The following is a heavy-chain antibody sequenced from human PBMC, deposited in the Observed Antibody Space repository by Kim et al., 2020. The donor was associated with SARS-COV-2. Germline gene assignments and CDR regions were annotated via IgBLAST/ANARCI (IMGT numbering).Heavy chain of an antibody. CDR3: ARARRSGWYCFDY. Sequence: SETLSLSCTVSGDSITDYYWTWIRQPPGKGLEWIGYVHYSGSDDSNPSLKSRVTMSVDTSKNQFSLKLSSVSAADTAVYYCARARRSGWYCFDYWGQGTL. CDR2: VHYSGSD. CDR1: GDSITDYY. J-gene: IGHJ4*02. D-gene: IGHD6-19*01. V-gene: IGHV4-59*01.